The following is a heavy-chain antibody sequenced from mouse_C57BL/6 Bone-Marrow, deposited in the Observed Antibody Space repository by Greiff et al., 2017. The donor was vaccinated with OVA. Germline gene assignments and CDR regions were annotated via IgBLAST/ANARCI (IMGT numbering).Heavy chain of an antibody. V-gene: IGHV14-4*01. CDR2: IDPENGDT. J-gene: IGHJ2*01. CDR1: GFNIKDDY. CDR3: TTNYFDY. Sequence: VQLQQSGAELVRPGASVKLSCTASGFNIKDDYMHWVKQRPEQGLEWIGWIDPENGDTEYASKFQGKATITADTSSNTAYLQLSSLKSEDTAVYYCTTNYFDYWGQGTTLTVSS.